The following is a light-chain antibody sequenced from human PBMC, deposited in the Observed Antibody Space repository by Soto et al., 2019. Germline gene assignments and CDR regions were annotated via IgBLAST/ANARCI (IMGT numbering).Light chain of an antibody. CDR2: DAS. CDR1: QRISSW. Sequence: DIQMTQSPSTLSASVGDRVTITCRASQRISSWLAWYQQKPGKAPKLLIYDASSLESGVPSRFSGSGSGTEFTLTISSLQPDDFATYYCQQYNSYWSTFGQGTKLEIK. J-gene: IGKJ2*01. V-gene: IGKV1-5*01. CDR3: QQYNSYWST.